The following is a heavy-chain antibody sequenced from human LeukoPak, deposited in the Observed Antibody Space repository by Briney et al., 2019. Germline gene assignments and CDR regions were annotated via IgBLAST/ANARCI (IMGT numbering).Heavy chain of an antibody. Sequence: GGSLRLSCAASGFTFSDYSMNWVRQAPGKGLEWVSSISSSSSYIYYVDSVKGRFTISRDNAKNSLYLQMNSLRAEDTAVYYCARPYITSSGIDYWGQGTLVTVSS. CDR3: ARPYITSSGIDY. J-gene: IGHJ4*02. CDR1: GFTFSDYS. D-gene: IGHD6-6*01. CDR2: ISSSSSYI. V-gene: IGHV3-21*01.